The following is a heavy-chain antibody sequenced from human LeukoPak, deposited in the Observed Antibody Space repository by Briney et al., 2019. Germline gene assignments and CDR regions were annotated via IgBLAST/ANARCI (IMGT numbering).Heavy chain of an antibody. CDR3: ARRLRDGYIQSLDY. Sequence: SETLSLTCTVSGGSISSSSYYWGWIRQPPGKGLEWIGGIYYSGSTYYNPSLKSRVTISVDTSKNQFSLKLSSVTAADTAVYYCARRLRDGYIQSLDYWGQGTLVTVSS. D-gene: IGHD5-24*01. V-gene: IGHV4-39*01. CDR1: GGSISSSSYY. CDR2: IYYSGST. J-gene: IGHJ4*02.